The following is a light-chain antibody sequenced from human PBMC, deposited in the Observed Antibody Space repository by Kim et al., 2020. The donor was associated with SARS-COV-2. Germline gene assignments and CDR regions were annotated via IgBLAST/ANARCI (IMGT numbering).Light chain of an antibody. CDR2: QDT. J-gene: IGLJ3*02. V-gene: IGLV3-1*01. Sequence: SYELTQPPAVSVSPGQTASITCSGDKMGDKYVCWYQQKPGQSPVLAIYQDTKRPSGIPERFSGSNSGSTATLTISGTQAMDEADYYCQAWDSSTKGVFGGGTQLTVL. CDR1: KMGDKY. CDR3: QAWDSSTKGV.